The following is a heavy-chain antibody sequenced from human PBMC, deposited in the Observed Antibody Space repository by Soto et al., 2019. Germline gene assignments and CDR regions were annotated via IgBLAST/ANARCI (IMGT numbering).Heavy chain of an antibody. CDR3: ARDDLNRGGKYFDY. Sequence: ASVKVACKASGYSFTTHDITWLRQAPGKGLEWVGGISTDRGDTIYPQNLQGRVTMTTDSSTSTVYMELKSLRSDDTAVYYCARDDLNRGGKYFDYWGQGTLVTVSS. J-gene: IGHJ4*02. D-gene: IGHD2-15*01. V-gene: IGHV1-18*01. CDR2: ISTDRGDT. CDR1: GYSFTTHD.